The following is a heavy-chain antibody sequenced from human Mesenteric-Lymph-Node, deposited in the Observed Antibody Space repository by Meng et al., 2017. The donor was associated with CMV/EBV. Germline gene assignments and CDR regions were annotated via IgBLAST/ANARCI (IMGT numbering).Heavy chain of an antibody. CDR1: FTSNG. CDR2: ISGHNGNT. J-gene: IGHJ4*02. D-gene: IGHD1-7*01. CDR3: AGDHLPYTWNCGPNYFDY. Sequence: FTSNGSSWVRQGPGQGLEWMGGISGHNGNTNYTQRFQGRVTMTTDTTTSTAYMELRSLRSDDTAMYYYAGDHLPYTWNCGPNYFDYWGQGTLVTVSS. V-gene: IGHV1-18*01.